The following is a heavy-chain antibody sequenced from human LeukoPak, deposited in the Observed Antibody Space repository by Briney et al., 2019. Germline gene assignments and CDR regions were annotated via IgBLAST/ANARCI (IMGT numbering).Heavy chain of an antibody. D-gene: IGHD2-2*01. J-gene: IGHJ4*02. CDR3: TRTPRLVAHAFYFDQ. Sequence: GESLKISCKGFGYTFATYWFGWVRQMPGKGPEWMGTIYPSDSDTRYSPSFQGHVTISADKPITTAYLQWSSLKAAGSAMYYCTRTPRLVAHAFYFDQWGRGTLVTVSS. V-gene: IGHV5-51*04. CDR1: GYTFATYW. CDR2: IYPSDSDT.